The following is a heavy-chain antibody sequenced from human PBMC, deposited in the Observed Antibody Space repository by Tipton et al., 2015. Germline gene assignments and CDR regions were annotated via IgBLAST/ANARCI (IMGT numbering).Heavy chain of an antibody. CDR3: ARGGNNWFDP. J-gene: IGHJ5*02. CDR2: IYFSGNT. Sequence: TLSLTCTVSGGSISHYYWSWIRQPPGKGLEWLGPIYFSGNTNYNPSLKSRVTMSVDTSKNQFSLKLTSVNAADTAVYYCARGGNNWFDPWGQGTLVTVSS. D-gene: IGHD2-15*01. CDR1: GGSISHYY. V-gene: IGHV4-59*01.